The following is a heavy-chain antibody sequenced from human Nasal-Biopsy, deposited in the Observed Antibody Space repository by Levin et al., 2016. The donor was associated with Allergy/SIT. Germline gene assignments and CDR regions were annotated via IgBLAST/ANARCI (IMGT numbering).Heavy chain of an antibody. CDR3: ARFTHFDLWAGTYYFYYQMDV. CDR2: IDPSDSYT. V-gene: IGHV5-10-1*01. Sequence: KVSCKGSGYSFTGYWISWARQMPGKGLEWMGRIDPSDSYTDYSPSFQGHVTISADKSISTAYLQWSSLKASDTAMYYCARFTHFDLWAGTYYFYYQMDVWGQRDRGHRLL. D-gene: IGHD3/OR15-3a*01. CDR1: GYSFTGYW. J-gene: IGHJ6*03.